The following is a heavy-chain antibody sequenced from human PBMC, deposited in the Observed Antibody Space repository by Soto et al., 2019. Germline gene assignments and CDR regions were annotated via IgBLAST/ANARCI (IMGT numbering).Heavy chain of an antibody. D-gene: IGHD6-19*01. CDR2: MSHDGSHK. V-gene: IGHV3-30*03. CDR1: GFTFSTYG. CDR3: ARLPRSGWDHYYYGMDV. Sequence: QVQLVESGGGVVQAGGSLGLSCTASGFTFSTYGMHWVRQAPGKGPEWVAFMSHDGSHKAFLDSVKGRFIISRDNSKNTLYLQRNSLRPDDTAVYYCARLPRSGWDHYYYGMDVWGQGTTVIVSS. J-gene: IGHJ6*02.